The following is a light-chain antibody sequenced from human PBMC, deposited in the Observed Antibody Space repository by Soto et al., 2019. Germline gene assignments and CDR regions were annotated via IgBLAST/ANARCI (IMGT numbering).Light chain of an antibody. CDR2: SAS. CDR3: QQSYSTPST. Sequence: DIQMTQSPSSLSASVGDRVTITCRATEIISNYLNWYQQKPGKAPNLLIYSASSLHSGVPSRFSGSGSGTDFTLTISSLQPEDFATYYCQQSYSTPSTFGQGTKLGI. CDR1: EIISNY. J-gene: IGKJ2*02. V-gene: IGKV1-39*01.